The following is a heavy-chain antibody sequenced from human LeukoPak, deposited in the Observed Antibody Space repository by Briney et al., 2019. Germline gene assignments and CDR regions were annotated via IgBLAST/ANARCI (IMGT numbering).Heavy chain of an antibody. CDR3: AKGKEDVYSGMDV. J-gene: IGHJ6*02. CDR2: LNLDGSDK. CDR1: GFTFSESW. D-gene: IGHD1-14*01. V-gene: IGHV3-7*03. Sequence: PGGSLRLSCVVSGFTFSESWMSWVRQAPGKGLGWVASLNLDGSDKYYVDSVKGRFTISRDNSKNTLYLQMNTLRAEDTAVYYCAKGKEDVYSGMDVWGQGTTVTVSS.